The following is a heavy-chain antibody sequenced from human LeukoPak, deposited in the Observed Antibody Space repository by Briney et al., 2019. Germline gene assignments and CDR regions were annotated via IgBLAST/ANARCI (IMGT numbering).Heavy chain of an antibody. J-gene: IGHJ4*02. V-gene: IGHV1-8*01. CDR1: GYTFTSYD. CDR2: MNPNSGNT. Sequence: ASVKVSCKASGYTFTSYDINWVRQATGQGLEWMGWMNPNSGNTDYAQKFQGRVTMPRNTSISTAYMELSSLRSEDTAVYYCARVMVRGGAPLNYWGQGTLVTVSS. D-gene: IGHD3-10*01. CDR3: ARVMVRGGAPLNY.